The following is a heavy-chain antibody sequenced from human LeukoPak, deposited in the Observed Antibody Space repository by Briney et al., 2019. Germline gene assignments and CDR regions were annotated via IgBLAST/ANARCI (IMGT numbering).Heavy chain of an antibody. J-gene: IGHJ6*03. CDR2: ISSSGSTI. CDR1: GFTFSDYY. D-gene: IGHD2-2*01. Sequence: GGSLRLSCVASGFTFSDYYMSWIRQAPGKGLEWVSYISSSGSTIYYADSVKGRFTISRDNAKNSLYLQMNSLRAEDTAVYYCARVYVGQWDIVVVPAAMYYMDVWGKGTTVTVSS. CDR3: ARVYVGQWDIVVVPAAMYYMDV. V-gene: IGHV3-11*04.